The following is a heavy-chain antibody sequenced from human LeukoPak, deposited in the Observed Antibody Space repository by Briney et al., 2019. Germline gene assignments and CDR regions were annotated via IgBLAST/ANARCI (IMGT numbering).Heavy chain of an antibody. CDR3: ARHPRSGSYYTDWFDP. CDR1: GFTFSDYY. J-gene: IGHJ5*02. V-gene: IGHV3-11*01. D-gene: IGHD3-10*01. CDR2: ISSSGSTI. Sequence: PGGSLRLSCAASGFTFSDYYMSWIRQASGKGLEWVSYISSSGSTIYYADSVKGRFTISRDNAKNSLYLQMNSLRAEDTAVYYCARHPRSGSYYTDWFDPWGQGTLVTVSS.